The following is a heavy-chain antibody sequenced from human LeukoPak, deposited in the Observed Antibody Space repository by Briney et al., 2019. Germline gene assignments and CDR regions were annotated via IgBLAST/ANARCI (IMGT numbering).Heavy chain of an antibody. V-gene: IGHV3-11*04. CDR2: ISSSGSTI. D-gene: IGHD3-22*01. Sequence: KTGGSLRLSCAASGFTFSDYYMSWIRQAPGKGLEWVSYISSSGSTIYYADSVKGRSTISRDNAKNSLYLQMNSLRAEDTAVYYCARDQSYYYDSSGYYYYWGQGTLVTVSS. CDR1: GFTFSDYY. J-gene: IGHJ4*02. CDR3: ARDQSYYYDSSGYYYY.